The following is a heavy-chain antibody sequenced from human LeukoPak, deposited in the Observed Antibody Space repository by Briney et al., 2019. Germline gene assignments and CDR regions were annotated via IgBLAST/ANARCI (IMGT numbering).Heavy chain of an antibody. CDR3: AWWGDITDY. CDR1: GFTFSSYE. V-gene: IGHV3-48*03. D-gene: IGHD2-8*02. Sequence: QPGGSLRLSCAASGFTFSSYEMNWVRQAPGKGLEWVSYISSSGSTIYYADSVKGRFTISRDNAKNSLYLQMNSLRAEDTAVYYCAWWGDITDYWGQGTLVTVSS. J-gene: IGHJ4*02. CDR2: ISSSGSTI.